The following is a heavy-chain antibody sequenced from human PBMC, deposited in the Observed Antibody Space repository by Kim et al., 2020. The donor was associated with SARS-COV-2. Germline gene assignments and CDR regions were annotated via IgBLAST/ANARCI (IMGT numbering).Heavy chain of an antibody. CDR3: ARGAVAAPIRLDH. D-gene: IGHD6-19*01. CDR2: IYYNGNT. V-gene: IGHV4-59*01. Sequence: SETLSLTCTLSGGSTTGVYWTWLRQAPGKGLEWIGYIYYNGNTKYNPSLKSRVSISLDTAQNQFSLKVTSVTAADTAAYYCARGAVAAPIRLDHWGHGA. J-gene: IGHJ4*01. CDR1: GGSTTGVY.